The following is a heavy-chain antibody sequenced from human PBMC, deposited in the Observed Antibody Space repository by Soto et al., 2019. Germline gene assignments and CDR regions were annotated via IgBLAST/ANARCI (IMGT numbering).Heavy chain of an antibody. Sequence: EVQLVESGGGLVHPGGSLRLSCLASGFTFSRYWMHWVRQAPGKGLVWVSRINTDKSTLTYADSVEGRFTISRDNATNTLYRQMDSLRAEDTAVYYCVRSFYDLDSRAPFDHWGPGTLVTVSS. D-gene: IGHD3-22*01. V-gene: IGHV3-74*03. CDR3: VRSFYDLDSRAPFDH. J-gene: IGHJ4*02. CDR1: GFTFSRYW. CDR2: INTDKSTL.